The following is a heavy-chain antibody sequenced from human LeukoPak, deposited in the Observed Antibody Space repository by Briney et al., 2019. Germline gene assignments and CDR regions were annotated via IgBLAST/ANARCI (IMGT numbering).Heavy chain of an antibody. Sequence: GGSLRLSCSASGFTFSSYWMSWVRQAPGKGLEWVANIKQDGSEKYYVDSVKGRFTISRDNAKNSLYLQMNSLRAEDTAVYYCARDDCSSISCYHNWFDPWGQGTLVTVSS. CDR1: GFTFSSYW. CDR3: ARDDCSSISCYHNWFDP. D-gene: IGHD2-2*01. V-gene: IGHV3-7*01. CDR2: IKQDGSEK. J-gene: IGHJ5*02.